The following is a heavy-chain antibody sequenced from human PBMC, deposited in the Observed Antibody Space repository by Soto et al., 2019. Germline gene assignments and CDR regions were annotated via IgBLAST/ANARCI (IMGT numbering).Heavy chain of an antibody. CDR1: GGTFSSYA. Sequence: QVQLVQSGAEVKKPGSSVKVSCKASGGTFSSYAISWVRQAPGQGLEWMGGIIPIFGTANDAQKFQGRFTITVDESASTAYMELSSLKSQDTAVYYCARGACIVVVPTAYGQGAFDIWGQGTIVTGSS. CDR3: ARGACIVVVPTAYGQGAFDI. V-gene: IGHV1-69*01. J-gene: IGHJ3*02. CDR2: IIPIFGTA. D-gene: IGHD2-2*01.